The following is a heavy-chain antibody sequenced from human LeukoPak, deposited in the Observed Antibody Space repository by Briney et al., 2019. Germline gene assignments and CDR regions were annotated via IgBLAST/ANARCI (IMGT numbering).Heavy chain of an antibody. D-gene: IGHD6-6*01. V-gene: IGHV1-69*04. CDR3: ARDASAEYSSSSGY. Sequence: ASVKVSCKASGGTFSSYAISWVRQAPGQGLEWMGRIIPILGIANYAQKFQGRVTITADKSTSTAYVELSSLRSEDTAVYYCARDASAEYSSSSGYWGQGTLVTVSS. J-gene: IGHJ4*02. CDR1: GGTFSSYA. CDR2: IIPILGIA.